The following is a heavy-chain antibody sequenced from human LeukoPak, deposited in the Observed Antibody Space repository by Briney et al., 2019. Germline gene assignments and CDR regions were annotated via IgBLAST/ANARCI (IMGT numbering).Heavy chain of an antibody. V-gene: IGHV3-9*01. D-gene: IGHD6-13*01. CDR1: GFTFDDYA. J-gene: IGHJ4*02. CDR3: AKDSAAAAVGIDY. CDR2: ISWNSGSI. Sequence: GGSLRLSCAASGFTFDDYAMHWVRQAPGKDLEWVSGISWNSGSIGYADSVKGRFTISRDNAKNSLYLQMNSLRAEDTALYYCAKDSAAAAVGIDYWGQGTLVTVSS.